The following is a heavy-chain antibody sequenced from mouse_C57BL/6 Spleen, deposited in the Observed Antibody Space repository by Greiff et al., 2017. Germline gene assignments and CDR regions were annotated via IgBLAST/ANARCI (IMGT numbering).Heavy chain of an antibody. CDR1: GYTFTSYW. V-gene: IGHV1-69*01. CDR3: ARWPMMVTYYARDY. J-gene: IGHJ4*01. D-gene: IGHD2-3*01. Sequence: QVQLQQPGAELVMPGASVKLSCKASGYTFTSYWMHWVKQRPGQGLEWIGEIDPSDSYTNYNQKFKGKSTLTVDKSSSTAYMQLSSLTSEDSAVYYCARWPMMVTYYARDYWCQGTSVTVSS. CDR2: IDPSDSYT.